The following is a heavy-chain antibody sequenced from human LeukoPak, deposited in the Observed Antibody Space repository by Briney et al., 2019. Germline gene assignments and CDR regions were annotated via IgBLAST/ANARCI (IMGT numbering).Heavy chain of an antibody. CDR2: LSGSGDDT. CDR1: GFIFSSYA. J-gene: IGHJ4*03. CDR3: AKQFVDI. Sequence: GGSLRLSCAASGFIFSSYAMSWVRQAPGKGLEWVSSLSGSGDDTSYADSVKGRFTISRDNPRNTLYLQMNSLRAEDTAVYYCAKQFVDIXGXXTLVTVSS. D-gene: IGHD5-24*01. V-gene: IGHV3-23*01.